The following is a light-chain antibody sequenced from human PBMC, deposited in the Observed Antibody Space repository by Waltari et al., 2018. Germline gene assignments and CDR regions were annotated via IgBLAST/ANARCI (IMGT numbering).Light chain of an antibody. CDR1: QTIDVW. J-gene: IGKJ2*01. CDR2: RAS. Sequence: DFQMTQSPSTLSASVGERVTITCRASQTIDVWLAWYQHKAGKAPELLISRASDLQSGVPSRFSGSGSGTEFSLTINNLQPDDFATYYCQQYYHLYPYAFGQGTKLEIK. V-gene: IGKV1-5*03. CDR3: QQYYHLYPYA.